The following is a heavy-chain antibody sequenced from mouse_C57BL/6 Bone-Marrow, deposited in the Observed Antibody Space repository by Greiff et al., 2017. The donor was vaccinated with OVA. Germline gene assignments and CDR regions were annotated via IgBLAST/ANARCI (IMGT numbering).Heavy chain of an antibody. CDR3: ARSRGPGAMDY. CDR1: GYAFSSYW. V-gene: IGHV1-80*01. Sequence: QVHVKQSGAELVKPGASVKISCKASGYAFSSYWMNWVKQRPGKGLEWIGQIYPGDGDTNYNGKFKGKATLTADKSSSTAYMQLSSLTSEDSAVYFCARSRGPGAMDYWGQGTSVTVSS. CDR2: IYPGDGDT. J-gene: IGHJ4*01.